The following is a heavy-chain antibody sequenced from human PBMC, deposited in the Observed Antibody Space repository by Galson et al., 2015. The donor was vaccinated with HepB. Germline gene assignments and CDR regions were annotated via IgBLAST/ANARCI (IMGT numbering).Heavy chain of an antibody. V-gene: IGHV3-23*01. J-gene: IGHJ4*02. Sequence: SLRLSCAASGFTITNYAMSWVRQAPGKGLEWVSAISDSGGTTYYADSVKGRVTISRDNSKTTLYLQMNSLRAEDTAVYYCAKHQWLVDYYFDYWGQGTLVTVSS. CDR2: ISDSGGTT. D-gene: IGHD6-19*01. CDR1: GFTITNYA. CDR3: AKHQWLVDYYFDY.